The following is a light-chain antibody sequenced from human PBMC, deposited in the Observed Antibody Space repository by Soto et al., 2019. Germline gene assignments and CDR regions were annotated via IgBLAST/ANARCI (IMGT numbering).Light chain of an antibody. CDR2: WAS. CDR3: QQYYSTPPYT. CDR1: QSVLYSSNNKNY. Sequence: DIVMTQSPDSLAVSLGERATINCKSSQSVLYSSNNKNYLAWYQQKSGQPPKLLIYWASTRESGVPDRSSGSGSGTDFTLTISSLQAEDVAVYYCQQYYSTPPYTFGQGTKLGIK. J-gene: IGKJ2*01. V-gene: IGKV4-1*01.